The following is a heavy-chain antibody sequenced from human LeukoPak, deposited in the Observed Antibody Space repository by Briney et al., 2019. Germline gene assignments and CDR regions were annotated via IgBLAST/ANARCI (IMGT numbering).Heavy chain of an antibody. CDR3: ARVGYGSGNPPGGFDV. CDR1: GGSFSGYY. Sequence: SETLSLTCAVYGGSFSGYYWSWIRQPPGKGLEWIGEINHSGSTNYNPSLKSRVTISVDTSKNQFSLKLSSVTAADTAVYHCARVGYGSGNPPGGFDVWDQGTMVIVSS. CDR2: INHSGST. J-gene: IGHJ3*01. D-gene: IGHD3-10*01. V-gene: IGHV4-34*01.